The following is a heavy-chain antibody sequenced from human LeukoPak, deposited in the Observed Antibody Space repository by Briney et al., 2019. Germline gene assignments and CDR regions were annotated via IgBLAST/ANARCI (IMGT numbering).Heavy chain of an antibody. J-gene: IGHJ6*04. D-gene: IGHD4-17*01. Sequence: GGSLRLSCAASGFTFSSYWMSWVRQAPGKGLEWVANIKQDGSENYYVDSVKGQFTISRDHAKNSLYLQMNSLRAEDTAVYYCARDTYGDFIYYYYYGRDVWRKGTTVTVSS. CDR2: IKQDGSEN. CDR1: GFTFSSYW. CDR3: ARDTYGDFIYYYYYGRDV. V-gene: IGHV3-7*03.